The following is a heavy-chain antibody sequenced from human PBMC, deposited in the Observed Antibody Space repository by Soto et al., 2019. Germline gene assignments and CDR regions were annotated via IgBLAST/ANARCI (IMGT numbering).Heavy chain of an antibody. Sequence: SETLSLTCTVSGGSISSSSYYWGWIRQPPGKGLEWIGSIYYSGSTYYNPSLKSRVTISVDTSKNQFSLKLSSVTAADTAVYYCASSSGWYFYFQHWGQGTLVTVSS. CDR2: IYYSGST. D-gene: IGHD6-19*01. CDR1: GGSISSSSYY. CDR3: ASSSGWYFYFQH. J-gene: IGHJ1*01. V-gene: IGHV4-39*01.